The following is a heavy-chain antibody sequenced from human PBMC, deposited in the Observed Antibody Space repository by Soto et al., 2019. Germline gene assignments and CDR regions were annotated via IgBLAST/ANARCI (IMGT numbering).Heavy chain of an antibody. D-gene: IGHD3-3*01. CDR1: GGSISSYY. CDR3: ARDLRSGYYNWFDP. J-gene: IGHJ5*02. Sequence: SETLSLTCTVSGGSISSYYWSWIRQPPGKGLEWIGYIYYSGSTNYNPSLKSRVTISVDTSKNQFSLKLSSVTAADTAVYYCARDLRSGYYNWFDPWGQGTLVTVSS. CDR2: IYYSGST. V-gene: IGHV4-59*01.